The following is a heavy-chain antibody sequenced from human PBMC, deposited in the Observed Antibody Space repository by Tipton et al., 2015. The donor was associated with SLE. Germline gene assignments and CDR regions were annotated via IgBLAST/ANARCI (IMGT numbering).Heavy chain of an antibody. Sequence: LRLSCAVYGGSFSGYYWTWIRQPPGKGLEWIGEINHSGSTSYNPSLKSRVTISVDMSRNQFSLRLDSVTAADTALYYCARGEMDVFDIWGQGTVVSVSS. CDR2: INHSGST. V-gene: IGHV4-34*01. CDR1: GGSFSGYY. CDR3: ARGEMDVFDI. J-gene: IGHJ3*02.